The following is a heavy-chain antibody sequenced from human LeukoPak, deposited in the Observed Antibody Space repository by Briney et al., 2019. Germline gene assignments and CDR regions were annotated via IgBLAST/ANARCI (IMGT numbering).Heavy chain of an antibody. D-gene: IGHD3-3*01. J-gene: IGHJ6*04. CDR1: GFVFNSYD. V-gene: IGHV3-30*02. CDR2: IWNDGINK. Sequence: GGSLRLSCAASGFVFNSYDMTWVRQAPGKGLEWVALIWNDGINKNYADPVKGRFTISRDNSKNTLYLKMIGLRAEDTAVYYCAKGSLRFLDVWGKGTTVTVSS. CDR3: AKGSLRFLDV.